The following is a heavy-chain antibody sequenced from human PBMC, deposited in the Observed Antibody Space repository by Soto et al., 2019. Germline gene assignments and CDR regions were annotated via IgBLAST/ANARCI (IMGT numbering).Heavy chain of an antibody. CDR2: INHSGST. V-gene: IGHV4-34*01. D-gene: IGHD3-16*02. CDR1: CGPFSGYY. J-gene: IGHJ6*02. Sequence: PSETLSLTCAVYCGPFSGYYWSWTRQPPGKGLEWIGEINHSGSTNYNPSLKSRVTISVDTSKNQFSLKLSSVTAADTAVYYCARSRLRLGELSWDYGMDVWGQGTTVTVSS. CDR3: ARSRLRLGELSWDYGMDV.